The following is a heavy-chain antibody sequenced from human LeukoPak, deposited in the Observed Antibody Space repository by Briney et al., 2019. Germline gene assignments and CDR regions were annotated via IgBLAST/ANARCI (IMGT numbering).Heavy chain of an antibody. V-gene: IGHV4-31*03. Sequence: SETLSLTCTVSGGSISSGGYYWSWLRQHPGKGLEWIGYIYYSGSTYYNPSLKSRVTISVDTSKNQFSLKLSSVTAADTAVYYCARGLTRAAAGNKGGFDYWGQGTLVTVSS. CDR2: IYYSGST. D-gene: IGHD6-13*01. CDR3: ARGLTRAAAGNKGGFDY. J-gene: IGHJ4*02. CDR1: GGSISSGGYY.